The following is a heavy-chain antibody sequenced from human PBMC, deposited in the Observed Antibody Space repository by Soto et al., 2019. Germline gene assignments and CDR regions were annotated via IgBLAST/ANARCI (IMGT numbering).Heavy chain of an antibody. D-gene: IGHD3-10*01. V-gene: IGHV4-39*07. CDR3: ARVGYYGSGSYYPNYYFDY. Sequence: ASETLSLTCTVSGGSVSSSSYYWGWVRQPPGKGLEWIGNVYYSGSTYYNPSLESRVTISVDTSKNQFSLKLSSLSAADTAVYYCARVGYYGSGSYYPNYYFDYWGQGTLVTVSS. J-gene: IGHJ4*02. CDR2: VYYSGST. CDR1: GGSVSSSSYY.